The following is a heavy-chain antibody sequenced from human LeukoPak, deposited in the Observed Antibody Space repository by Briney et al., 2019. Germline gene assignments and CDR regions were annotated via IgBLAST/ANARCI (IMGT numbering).Heavy chain of an antibody. CDR2: ISGNGGST. D-gene: IGHD6-13*01. CDR3: AKTYSSSRAHYYYYYYMDV. V-gene: IGHV3-23*01. J-gene: IGHJ6*03. Sequence: GGTLRLSCAASGFTFSSYGMSWVRQAPGKGLEWVSAISGNGGSTYYADSVKGRFTISRDNSKNTLYLQMNSLRAEDTAVYYCAKTYSSSRAHYYYYYYMDVWGKGTTVTISS. CDR1: GFTFSSYG.